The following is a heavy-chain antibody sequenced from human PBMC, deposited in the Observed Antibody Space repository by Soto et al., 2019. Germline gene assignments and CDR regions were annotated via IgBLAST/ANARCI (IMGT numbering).Heavy chain of an antibody. CDR2: INGDGSNT. D-gene: IGHD3-3*01. CDR3: ARIRSVEWGFEPFDF. CDR1: GFTFRSYW. V-gene: IGHV3-74*01. Sequence: VQLVESGGGLVQPGGSLRLSCAASGFTFRSYWMHWVREAPGEGLVWVSRINGDGSNTGYADSVKGRFTITRDTAKDTVYLQMNSLRVTDTAVYYCARIRSVEWGFEPFDFWGQGTMVTVSS. J-gene: IGHJ3*01.